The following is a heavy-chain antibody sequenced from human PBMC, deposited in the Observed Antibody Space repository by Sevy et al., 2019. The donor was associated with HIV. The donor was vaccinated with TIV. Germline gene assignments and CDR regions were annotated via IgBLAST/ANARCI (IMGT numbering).Heavy chain of an antibody. V-gene: IGHV3-48*03. CDR3: ERILRSLGLGRTRNDY. CDR1: GFAFSSFE. J-gene: IGHJ4*02. Sequence: GEALKISCAASGFAFSSFEMNWVGQAPGKGLEWLSYISSRGSAIYYADSVKGRFTISRDNANNSLYLQMNSLRAEDTAVYYCERILRSLGLGRTRNDYWGQGTLVTVSS. D-gene: IGHD3-3*01. CDR2: ISSRGSAI.